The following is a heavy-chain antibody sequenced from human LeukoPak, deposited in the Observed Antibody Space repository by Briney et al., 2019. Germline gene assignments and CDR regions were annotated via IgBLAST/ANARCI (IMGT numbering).Heavy chain of an antibody. CDR3: AKYRYSSSSQWFDP. Sequence: GGSLRLSCAASGFTFSSYAMSWVRQAPGKGLEWVSAISGSGGSTYYADSVKGRFTISRDNSKNTLYLQMNSLRAEDSAVYYCAKYRYSSSSQWFDPWGQGTLVTVSS. V-gene: IGHV3-23*01. CDR2: ISGSGGST. J-gene: IGHJ5*02. D-gene: IGHD6-6*01. CDR1: GFTFSSYA.